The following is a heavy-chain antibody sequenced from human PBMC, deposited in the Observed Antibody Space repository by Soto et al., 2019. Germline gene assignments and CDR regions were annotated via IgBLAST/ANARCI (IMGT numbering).Heavy chain of an antibody. V-gene: IGHV3-9*01. Sequence: GGSLRLSCAASGFTFGDYAMHWVRQAPGKGLEWVSGINWKSNSIGYADSVKGRFTISRDNAKNSLYLQMNSLRAEDTAVYYCARVGSSGWYGYYYYYGMDVWGQGTTVTSP. D-gene: IGHD6-19*01. CDR1: GFTFGDYA. CDR2: INWKSNSI. CDR3: ARVGSSGWYGYYYYYGMDV. J-gene: IGHJ6*02.